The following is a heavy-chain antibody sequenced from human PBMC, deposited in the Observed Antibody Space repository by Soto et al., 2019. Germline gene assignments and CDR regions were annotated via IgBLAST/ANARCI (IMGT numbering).Heavy chain of an antibody. CDR2: ISYSASS. Sequence: PSETLSLTCNVSGGSISSGGYYWNWIRQVPGRGLEWIGYISYSASSFYNPSLESRVSVSIDTSGNQFSLKLSSMTAADTAVYFCARAHTYYYDLSGYSKQSFNFDSWCQGTLVTLYS. V-gene: IGHV4-31*03. D-gene: IGHD3-22*01. CDR1: GGSISSGGYY. CDR3: ARAHTYYYDLSGYSKQSFNFDS. J-gene: IGHJ4*02.